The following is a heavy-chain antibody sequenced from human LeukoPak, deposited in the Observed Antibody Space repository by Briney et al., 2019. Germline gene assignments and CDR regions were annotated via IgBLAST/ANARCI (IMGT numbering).Heavy chain of an antibody. Sequence: GGSLRLSCAASGFSFNNYVMSWVRQAPGKGLEWVSAISGDGARTYYADSVKGRFTISRDNAKNSLYLQMNSLRAEDTAVYYCARDPCTNGVCYDFDYWGQGTLVTVSS. CDR1: GFSFNNYV. CDR3: ARDPCTNGVCYDFDY. D-gene: IGHD2-8*01. J-gene: IGHJ4*02. CDR2: ISGDGART. V-gene: IGHV3-23*01.